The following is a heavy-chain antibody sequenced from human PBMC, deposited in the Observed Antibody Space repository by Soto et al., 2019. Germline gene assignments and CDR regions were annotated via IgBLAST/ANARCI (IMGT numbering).Heavy chain of an antibody. D-gene: IGHD3-10*01. V-gene: IGHV3-33*01. CDR2: IWYDGSNK. J-gene: IGHJ6*02. Sequence: PGGSLRLCCAASGFTFSSYGMHWVRQAPGKGLEWVAVIWYDGSNKYYADSVKGRFTISRDNSKNTLYLQMNSLRAEDTAVYYCARDLEDSGYYYYGMDVWGQGTTVTVSS. CDR1: GFTFSSYG. CDR3: ARDLEDSGYYYYGMDV.